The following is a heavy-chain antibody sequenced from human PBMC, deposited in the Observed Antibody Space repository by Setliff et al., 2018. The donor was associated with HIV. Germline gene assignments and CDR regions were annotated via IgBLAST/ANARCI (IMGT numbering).Heavy chain of an antibody. V-gene: IGHV1-18*01. CDR2: ISAYNGNT. CDR3: VRLTADRTNYYYYMDV. CDR1: GYTFSDYG. D-gene: IGHD2-8*01. Sequence: ASVKVSCKASGYTFSDYGISWVRQAPGQGLEWMGWISAYNGNTNYAQKLQDRVTMTTDTSTSTAYMELRSLSFDDTAVYYCVRLTADRTNYYYYMDVWGKGTTVTVSS. J-gene: IGHJ6*03.